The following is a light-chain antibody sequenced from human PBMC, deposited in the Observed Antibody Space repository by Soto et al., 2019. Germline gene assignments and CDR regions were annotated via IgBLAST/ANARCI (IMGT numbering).Light chain of an antibody. J-gene: IGKJ4*01. CDR3: QQSYSMPFT. Sequence: DIQMTQSPSSLSASVGDRVTITCRASQSITNSLNWYQEKPGRAPSVLMYVTSTLQRGVPSRFSGSGSGTEFTLTIDSLQSEDFATYYCQQSYSMPFTFGGGTKVEFK. V-gene: IGKV1-39*01. CDR2: VTS. CDR1: QSITNS.